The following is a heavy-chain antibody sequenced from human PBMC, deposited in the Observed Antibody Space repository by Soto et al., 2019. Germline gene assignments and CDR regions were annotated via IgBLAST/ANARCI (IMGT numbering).Heavy chain of an antibody. J-gene: IGHJ2*01. Sequence: EVQLVESGGGLVQPGGYLRLSCAASGFTFSSYDMHWVRQVTGKGLEWVSGIGTVGETYYPGSLKGRFTISRENAQNALYLQMNGLRAGDTAVYYCARGASGWYNGNFDLWGRGTLVTVSS. CDR2: IGTVGET. D-gene: IGHD6-19*01. CDR1: GFTFSSYD. V-gene: IGHV3-13*01. CDR3: ARGASGWYNGNFDL.